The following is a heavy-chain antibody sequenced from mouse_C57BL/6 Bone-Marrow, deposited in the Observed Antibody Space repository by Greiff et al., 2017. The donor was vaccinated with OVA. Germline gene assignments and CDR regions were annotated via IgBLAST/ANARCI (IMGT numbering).Heavy chain of an antibody. CDR3: AIYSNYDAMDY. D-gene: IGHD2-5*01. V-gene: IGHV1-19*01. Sequence: EVQLVESGPVLVKPGASVKMSCKASGYTFTDYYMNWVKQSHGKSLEWIGVINPYNGGTSYNQKFKGKATLTVDKSSSTAYMELNSLTSEDSAVYYCAIYSNYDAMDYWGQGTSVTVSS. CDR2: INPYNGGT. CDR1: GYTFTDYY. J-gene: IGHJ4*01.